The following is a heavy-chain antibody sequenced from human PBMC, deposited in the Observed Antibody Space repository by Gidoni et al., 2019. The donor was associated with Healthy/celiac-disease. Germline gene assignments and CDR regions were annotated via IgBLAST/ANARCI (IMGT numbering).Heavy chain of an antibody. D-gene: IGHD3-22*01. Sequence: QLQLQESGPGLVKPSETLSLTCTVSGGSISSSSYYWGWIRQPPGKGLEWIGSIYYSGSTYYNPSLKSRVTISVDTSKNQFSLKLSSVTAADTAVYYCASRLITMIVGEYFDYWGQGTLVTVSS. CDR2: IYYSGST. J-gene: IGHJ4*02. CDR3: ASRLITMIVGEYFDY. V-gene: IGHV4-39*01. CDR1: GGSISSSSYY.